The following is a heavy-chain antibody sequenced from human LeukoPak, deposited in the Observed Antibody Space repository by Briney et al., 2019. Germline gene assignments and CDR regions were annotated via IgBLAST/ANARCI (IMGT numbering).Heavy chain of an antibody. CDR1: GGTFSSYA. CDR3: AILAAADRRLYYYYYMDV. Sequence: SVKDSCKASGGTFSSYAISWVRQAPGQGLEWMGGIIPIFGTANYAQKIQGRVTITADESTSIAYMELSSLRSEESAVYYCAILAAADRRLYYYYYMDVWGKGTTVTVSS. J-gene: IGHJ6*03. V-gene: IGHV1-69*01. D-gene: IGHD6-13*01. CDR2: IIPIFGTA.